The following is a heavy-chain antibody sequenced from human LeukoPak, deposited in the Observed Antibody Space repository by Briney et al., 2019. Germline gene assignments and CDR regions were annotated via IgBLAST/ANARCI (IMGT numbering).Heavy chain of an antibody. D-gene: IGHD6-13*01. CDR1: CVSISPYY. CDR3: ATGLGYSSDY. J-gene: IGHJ4*02. Sequence: SETLSLTRYVSCVSISPYYWAWIRQPPGKGREWIGYVYHTGSPNYNPSLKRRATPSVDTSKNQFFLQLTSVTAAATAVYYCATGLGYSSDYWGPGPLVTVSS. V-gene: IGHV4-59*01. CDR2: VYHTGSP.